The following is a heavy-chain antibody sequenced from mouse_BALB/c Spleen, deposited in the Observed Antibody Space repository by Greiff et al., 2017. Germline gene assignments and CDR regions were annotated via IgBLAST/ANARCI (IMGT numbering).Heavy chain of an antibody. Sequence: EVQRVESGGGLVQPGGSMKLSCVASGFTFSNYWMNWVRQSPEKGLEWVAEIRLKSNNYATHYAESVKGRFTISRDDSKSSVYLQMNNLRAEDTGIYYCTRRGLGAMDYWGQGTSVTVSS. CDR1: GFTFSNYW. CDR3: TRRGLGAMDY. D-gene: IGHD3-3*01. V-gene: IGHV6-6*02. CDR2: IRLKSNNYAT. J-gene: IGHJ4*01.